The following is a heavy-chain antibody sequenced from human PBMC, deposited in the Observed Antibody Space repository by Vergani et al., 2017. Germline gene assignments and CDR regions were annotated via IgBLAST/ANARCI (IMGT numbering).Heavy chain of an antibody. D-gene: IGHD6-13*01. CDR3: ATVRQLVPPYYYYYMDV. Sequence: QVQLQQWGAGLLKPSETLSLTCAVYAGSFSGYYWSWIRQPPGKGLEWIGEINQSGSTNYNPSLKSRVTISADTSKNQFSLKLSSVTAADTAVYYCATVRQLVPPYYYYYMDVWGKGTTVTVSS. CDR2: INQSGST. V-gene: IGHV4-34*01. CDR1: AGSFSGYY. J-gene: IGHJ6*03.